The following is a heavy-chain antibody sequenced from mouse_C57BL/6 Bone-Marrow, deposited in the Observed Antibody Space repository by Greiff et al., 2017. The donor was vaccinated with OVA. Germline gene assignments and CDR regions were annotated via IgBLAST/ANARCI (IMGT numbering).Heavy chain of an antibody. J-gene: IGHJ2*01. CDR1: GYTFTDYY. CDR3: ARYYGSSHYFDY. D-gene: IGHD1-1*01. V-gene: IGHV1-19*01. Sequence: EVQLQQSGPVLVKPGASVKMSCKASGYTFTDYYMNWVKQSHGKSLEWIGVINPYNGGTSYNQKFKGKATLTVDKSSSTAYMELNSLTSEDSAVYYCARYYGSSHYFDYWGQGTTLTVSS. CDR2: INPYNGGT.